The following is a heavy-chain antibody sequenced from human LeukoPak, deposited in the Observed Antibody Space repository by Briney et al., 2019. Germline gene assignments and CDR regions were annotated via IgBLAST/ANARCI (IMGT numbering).Heavy chain of an antibody. Sequence: PGGSLGLSCAASGFSFRIYWMHWVRQAPGKGLVWVSRINTDGSSRNYADSVRGRFTISRDNAKNTLYLQMNSLRAEDTAVYYCARIPSLEWLETSDYWGQGTLVTVSS. V-gene: IGHV3-74*01. CDR2: INTDGSSR. CDR3: ARIPSLEWLETSDY. D-gene: IGHD3-3*01. J-gene: IGHJ4*02. CDR1: GFSFRIYW.